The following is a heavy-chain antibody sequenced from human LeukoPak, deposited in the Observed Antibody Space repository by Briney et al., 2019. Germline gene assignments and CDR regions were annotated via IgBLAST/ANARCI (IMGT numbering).Heavy chain of an antibody. D-gene: IGHD6-13*01. CDR2: ISYDGSNK. CDR3: AREQQLVLDY. CDR1: GFTFSSYA. Sequence: GGSLRLSCAASGFTFSSYAMHWVRQAPGKGLEWVAVISYDGSNKYYADSVKGRFTISRDNSKNTLYLQTNSLRAEDTAVYYCAREQQLVLDYWGQGTLVTVSS. V-gene: IGHV3-30-3*01. J-gene: IGHJ4*02.